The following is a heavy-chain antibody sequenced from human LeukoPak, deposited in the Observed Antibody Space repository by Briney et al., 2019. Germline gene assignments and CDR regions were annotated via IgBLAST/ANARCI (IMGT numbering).Heavy chain of an antibody. CDR2: IYYSGSA. V-gene: IGHV4-59*12. CDR1: GGSISTYY. Sequence: SETLSLTCTVSGGSISTYYWSWIRQPPGKGLEWVGYIYYSGSANYNPSLKSRVTISVDTSKNQFSLKLSSVTAADTAVFYCARVAYSGYDYRGYFDYWGQGTLVTVSS. D-gene: IGHD5-12*01. CDR3: ARVAYSGYDYRGYFDY. J-gene: IGHJ4*02.